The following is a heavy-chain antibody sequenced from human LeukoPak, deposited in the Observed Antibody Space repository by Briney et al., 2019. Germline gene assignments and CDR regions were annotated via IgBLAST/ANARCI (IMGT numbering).Heavy chain of an antibody. Sequence: SETLSLTCTVSGYSISSGYYWGWIRQPPGKGLEWIGIIYHSGSTYYNPSLKSRVTISVDTSKNQFSLKLSSVTAADTAVYYCAREVPYYYDSTLPFKWFDPWGQGTLVTVSS. CDR3: AREVPYYYDSTLPFKWFDP. V-gene: IGHV4-38-2*02. D-gene: IGHD3-22*01. CDR2: IYHSGST. J-gene: IGHJ5*02. CDR1: GYSISSGYY.